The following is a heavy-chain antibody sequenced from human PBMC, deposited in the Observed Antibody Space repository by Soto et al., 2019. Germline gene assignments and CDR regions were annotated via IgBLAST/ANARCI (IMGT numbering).Heavy chain of an antibody. D-gene: IGHD2-21*01. J-gene: IGHJ6*03. Sequence: SETLSLTCAVYGGSFRGYYWTWIRQSPGKGLEWIGEINQSGSTNYNPSLKSRVTISVDTSKNQFSLKLNSVTAADTATYYCARGGISHWAYFYYMDVWDRGTTVTVS. CDR2: INQSGST. CDR1: GGSFRGYY. CDR3: ARGGISHWAYFYYMDV. V-gene: IGHV4-34*01.